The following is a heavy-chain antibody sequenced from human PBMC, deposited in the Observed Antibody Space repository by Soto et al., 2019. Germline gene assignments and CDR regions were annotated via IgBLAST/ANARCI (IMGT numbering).Heavy chain of an antibody. Sequence: PGGSLRLSCAASGFTFSSYGMHWVRQAPGKGLEWVAVISYDGSNKYYADSVKGRFTISRDNSKNTLYLQMNSLRAEDTAVYYCAKDHGGNFIDYWGQGTLVTVSS. CDR2: ISYDGSNK. J-gene: IGHJ4*02. V-gene: IGHV3-30*18. D-gene: IGHD2-21*02. CDR1: GFTFSSYG. CDR3: AKDHGGNFIDY.